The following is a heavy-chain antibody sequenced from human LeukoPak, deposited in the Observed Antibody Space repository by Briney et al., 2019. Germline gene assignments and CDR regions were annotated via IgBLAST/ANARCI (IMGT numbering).Heavy chain of an antibody. CDR3: ARRGSGWYSYYFDY. CDR2: IYYSGST. V-gene: IGHV4-59*08. Sequence: SETLSLTCTVSGGSISSYYCSWIRQPPGKGLEWIGYIYYSGSTNYNPSLKSRVTISVDTSKNQFSLKLSSVTAADTAVYYCARRGSGWYSYYFDYWGQGTLVTVSS. J-gene: IGHJ4*02. CDR1: GGSISSYY. D-gene: IGHD6-19*01.